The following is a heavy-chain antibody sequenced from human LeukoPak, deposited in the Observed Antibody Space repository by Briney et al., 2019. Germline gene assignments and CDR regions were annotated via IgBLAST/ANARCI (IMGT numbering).Heavy chain of an antibody. CDR1: GFTFSMYA. D-gene: IGHD6-13*01. Sequence: PGGFLRLTCAASGFTFSMYAMSWVRQAPGKGLEWVSTISSSGGSTYYADSVKGRFTISRDNSKNTLYLQMNSLRAEDTAVYYCAKATPATAAFESWGQGTLLTVSS. CDR3: AKATPATAAFES. J-gene: IGHJ4*02. V-gene: IGHV3-23*01. CDR2: ISSSGGST.